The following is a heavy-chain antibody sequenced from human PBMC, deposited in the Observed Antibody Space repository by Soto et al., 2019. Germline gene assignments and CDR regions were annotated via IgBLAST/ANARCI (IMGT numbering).Heavy chain of an antibody. J-gene: IGHJ4*02. Sequence: HPGGSLRLSCAASGFTFSSYGMHWVRQAPGKGLEWVAVISYDGSNKYYADSVKGRFTISRDNSKNTLYLQMNSLRAEDTAVYYCAKDVTMVRGVIDYWGQGTLVTVSS. CDR2: ISYDGSNK. V-gene: IGHV3-30*18. CDR3: AKDVTMVRGVIDY. D-gene: IGHD3-10*01. CDR1: GFTFSSYG.